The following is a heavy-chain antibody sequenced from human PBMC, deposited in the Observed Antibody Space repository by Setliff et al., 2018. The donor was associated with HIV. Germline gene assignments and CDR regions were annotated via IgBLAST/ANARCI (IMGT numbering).Heavy chain of an antibody. D-gene: IGHD5-12*01. V-gene: IGHV1-18*01. CDR1: GYIFTSYG. CDR3: ARGSSGYDNFDY. J-gene: IGHJ4*02. CDR2: ISAYNGNT. Sequence: ASVKVSCKASGYIFTSYGISWVRQAPGQGLEWMGWISAYNGNTNYAQKFQGRVSMTIDTSTSTAYMGLRSLRPDDTAVYFCARGSSGYDNFDYWGQGTLVTVSS.